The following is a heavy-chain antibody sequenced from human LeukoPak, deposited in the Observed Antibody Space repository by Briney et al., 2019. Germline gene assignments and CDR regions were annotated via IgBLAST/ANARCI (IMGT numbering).Heavy chain of an antibody. D-gene: IGHD3-22*01. CDR2: IYYSGST. Sequence: SETLSLTCTVSGGSITSSSYYWGWIRQPPETGLEWIGSIYYSGSTNYSPSLKSRVTISVDTSKNQFSLKLSSVTAADTAVYYCVRHSGNYDINGYYCAFDYWGHGTLVTVSS. J-gene: IGHJ4*01. CDR1: GGSITSSSYY. CDR3: VRHSGNYDINGYYCAFDY. V-gene: IGHV4-39*01.